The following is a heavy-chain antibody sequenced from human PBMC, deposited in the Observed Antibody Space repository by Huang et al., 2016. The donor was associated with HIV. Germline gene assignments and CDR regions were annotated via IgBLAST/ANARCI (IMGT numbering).Heavy chain of an antibody. Sequence: QVQLQQWGAGLLRPSETLSLTCAVYGGSFSGYYGTWIRQPPGKGLEWIGEINHSASTNYNPSLKSRVTISLDTSRNQFSLTLTSVTAADTAVYYCARGQGGYYYYYMDVWGKGTTVTVSS. CDR3: ARGQGGYYYYYMDV. J-gene: IGHJ6*03. CDR1: GGSFSGYY. CDR2: INHSAST. V-gene: IGHV4-34*01.